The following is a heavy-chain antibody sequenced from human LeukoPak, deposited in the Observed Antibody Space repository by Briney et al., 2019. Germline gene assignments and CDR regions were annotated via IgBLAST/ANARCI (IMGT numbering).Heavy chain of an antibody. D-gene: IGHD6-13*01. CDR2: ISGDGTNK. J-gene: IGHJ4*02. V-gene: IGHV3-48*02. CDR3: ARDWEVATIAAAALGY. Sequence: GGSLRLSCAASGFTFSSFSMNWVRQAPGKGLEWILYISGDGTNKYYAGSVKGRFTISRDNAKKSLYLQMSSLRDEDTAVYYCARDWEVATIAAAALGYWGQGTRVTVSS. CDR1: GFTFSSFS.